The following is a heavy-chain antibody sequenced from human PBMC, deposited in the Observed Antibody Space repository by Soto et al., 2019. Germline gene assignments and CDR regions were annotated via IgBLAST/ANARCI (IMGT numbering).Heavy chain of an antibody. CDR2: IYYSGST. V-gene: IGHV4-59*01. Sequence: SETLSLTCTVSGGSISSYYWSWIRQPPGKGLEWIGYIYYSGSTNYNPSLKSRVTISVDTSKNQFSLKLSSVTAADTAVYYCGRGGIRGNDYWGQGTLVTVSS. CDR3: GRGGIRGNDY. CDR1: GGSISSYY. D-gene: IGHD2-15*01. J-gene: IGHJ4*02.